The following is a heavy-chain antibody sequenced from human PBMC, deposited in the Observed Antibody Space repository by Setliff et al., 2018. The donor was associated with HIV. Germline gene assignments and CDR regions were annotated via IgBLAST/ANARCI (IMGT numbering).Heavy chain of an antibody. CDR1: GFMFNDYG. D-gene: IGHD7-27*01. Sequence: GGSLRLYCVGAGFMFNDYGMSWVRQAPGKGLEWVAGISWDGIKTTYGDSVRGRFTISRDNVEKSVYLQMNRLRNEDTAGYYCARDHYLGLDYWGQGSLVTVSS. J-gene: IGHJ4*02. V-gene: IGHV3-20*04. CDR3: ARDHYLGLDY. CDR2: ISWDGIKT.